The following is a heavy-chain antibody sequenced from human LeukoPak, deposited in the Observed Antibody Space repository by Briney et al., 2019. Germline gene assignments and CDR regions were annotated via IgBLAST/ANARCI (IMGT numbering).Heavy chain of an antibody. CDR3: ARGPNYSWYNWFDP. CDR2: MNPNSGNT. D-gene: IGHD2-8*01. J-gene: IGHJ5*02. Sequence: ASVKVSCKASGYTFTSYDINWVRQATGQGLEWMGWMNPNSGNTGYAQKFQGRVTITADKSTSTAYMELSSLRSEDTAVYYCARGPNYSWYNWFDPWGQGTLVTVSS. CDR1: GYTFTSYD. V-gene: IGHV1-8*03.